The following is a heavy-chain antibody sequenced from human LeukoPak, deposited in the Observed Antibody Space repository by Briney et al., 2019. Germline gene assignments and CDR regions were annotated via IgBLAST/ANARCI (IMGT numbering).Heavy chain of an antibody. CDR2: VHKRWST. V-gene: IGHV4-4*02. D-gene: IGHD1-26*01. Sequence: SETLSLTCAVSTDSITSNWWSWVRQPPGKGLEWIGEVHKRWSTNYYPSLQSRVTISIDKSKNQIALELTSVTAADTAVYYCAKEIVGAPTPGAYWGQGILVTVSS. J-gene: IGHJ4*02. CDR3: AKEIVGAPTPGAY. CDR1: TDSITSNW.